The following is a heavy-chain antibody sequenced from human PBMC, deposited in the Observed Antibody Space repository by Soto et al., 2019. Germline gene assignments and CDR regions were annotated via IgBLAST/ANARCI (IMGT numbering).Heavy chain of an antibody. D-gene: IGHD6-19*01. CDR3: VREGGGRYSPGSFDL. Sequence: EVQLLESGGGLVRHGESLRLSCTTSGFTFNNYAMNWVRQAPGKGLEWVSFISGSGGSAYYADSVQGRFTISRDNSRNTLYLQMNSLRAEDTAIYSCVREGGGRYSPGSFDLWGRGTKVTVSS. J-gene: IGHJ3*01. V-gene: IGHV3-23*01. CDR2: ISGSGGSA. CDR1: GFTFNNYA.